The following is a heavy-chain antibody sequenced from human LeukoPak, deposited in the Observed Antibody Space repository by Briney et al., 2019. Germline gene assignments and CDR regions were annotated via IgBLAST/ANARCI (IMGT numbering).Heavy chain of an antibody. Sequence: ASVKVSFKASGYTFTSYGISWVRQAPGQGLEWMGWISAYNGSTNYAQKLQGRVTMTTDTSTSTAYMELRSLRSDDTAVYYCARLIRNWELQQYYFDYWGQGTLVTVSS. V-gene: IGHV1-18*01. CDR1: GYTFTSYG. D-gene: IGHD1-26*01. CDR3: ARLIRNWELQQYYFDY. J-gene: IGHJ4*02. CDR2: ISAYNGST.